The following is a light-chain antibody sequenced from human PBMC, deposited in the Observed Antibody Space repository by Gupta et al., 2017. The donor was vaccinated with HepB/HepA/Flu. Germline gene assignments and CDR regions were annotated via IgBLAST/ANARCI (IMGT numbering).Light chain of an antibody. CDR3: QHYDNWPPYT. Sequence: EIVMTQSPATLSVSPGDRATLSCRASQSVSSNLAWYQQKPGQAPRLLIYGASTRATNIPARFSGSGYGTEFTLTSSSRQSEDFAGYYCQHYDNWPPYTFGQGTKLEIK. V-gene: IGKV3-15*01. CDR2: GAS. CDR1: QSVSSN. J-gene: IGKJ2*01.